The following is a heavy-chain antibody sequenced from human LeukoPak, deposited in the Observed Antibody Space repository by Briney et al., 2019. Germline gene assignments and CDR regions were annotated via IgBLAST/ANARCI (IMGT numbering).Heavy chain of an antibody. D-gene: IGHD2-8*01. V-gene: IGHV5-51*01. CDR2: IYPGDSDT. Sequence: GESLKISCKGSGYSFTSYWIGWVRQMPGKGLEGMGIIYPGDSDTRYSPSFQGQVIISADKSITTAYLQWSSLKASDTAMYYCARPFRYCTNGVCYPHYFDYWGKGTLVTVSS. J-gene: IGHJ4*02. CDR1: GYSFTSYW. CDR3: ARPFRYCTNGVCYPHYFDY.